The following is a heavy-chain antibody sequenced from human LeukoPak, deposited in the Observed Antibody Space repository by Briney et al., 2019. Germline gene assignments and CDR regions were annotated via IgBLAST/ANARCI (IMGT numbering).Heavy chain of an antibody. CDR2: ISGSGGST. J-gene: IGHJ6*03. D-gene: IGHD3-16*01. V-gene: IGHV3-23*01. CDR1: GVSISTYY. CDR3: AKEAWRPNGGYYYYMDV. Sequence: PSETLSLTCTVSGVSISTYYWSWIRQAPGKGLEWVSAISGSGGSTYYADSVKGRFTISRDNSKNTLYLQMNSLRAEDTAVYYCAKEAWRPNGGYYYYMDVWGKGTTVTVSS.